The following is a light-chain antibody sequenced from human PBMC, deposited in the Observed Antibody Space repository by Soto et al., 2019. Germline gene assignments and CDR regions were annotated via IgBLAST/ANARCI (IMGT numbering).Light chain of an antibody. J-gene: IGLJ7*01. CDR3: LLSYNGAPAV. CDR1: TDPVTTYHW. V-gene: IGLV7-46*01. Sequence: QAVVTQESSLTVSPGGTVPLTCDSSTDPVTTYHWPYWFRQKPGQAPKPLIYDTTNRHSWTPARFSGSILGGKAALILSGAQPEDEAEYYCLLSYNGAPAVFGGGTKLTVL. CDR2: DTT.